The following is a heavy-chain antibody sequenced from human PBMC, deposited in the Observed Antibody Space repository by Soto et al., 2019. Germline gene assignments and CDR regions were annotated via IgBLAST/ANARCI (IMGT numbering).Heavy chain of an antibody. CDR2: ISHHSDYI. CDR3: ARGGSAARQTVGDSYHYYHLDV. CDR1: GFTFASDN. D-gene: IGHD3-16*01. V-gene: IGHV3-21*01. Sequence: GGSLTLSCASSGFTFASDNIRCGLQAPRGERDWVASISHHSDYIYHTASVKGRFTVSRDNAKNSLFLEMTILRDEDTAVYYCARGGSAARQTVGDSYHYYHLDVWGQGTTVTVSS. J-gene: IGHJ6*03.